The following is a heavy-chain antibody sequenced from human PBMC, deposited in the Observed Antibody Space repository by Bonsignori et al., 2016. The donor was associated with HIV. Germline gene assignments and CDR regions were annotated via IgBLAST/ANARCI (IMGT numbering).Heavy chain of an antibody. CDR3: ARAEIYLFGEFSAPRDFDY. CDR2: INHSGKI. Sequence: WIRQPPGKGLEWIGEINHSGKINSGTTTYNPSLKSRATISLDTSKNQFSLKLRSVTAADTAVYYCARAEIYLFGEFSAPRDFDYWGQGNLVTVSS. J-gene: IGHJ4*02. V-gene: IGHV4-34*04. D-gene: IGHD3-10*01.